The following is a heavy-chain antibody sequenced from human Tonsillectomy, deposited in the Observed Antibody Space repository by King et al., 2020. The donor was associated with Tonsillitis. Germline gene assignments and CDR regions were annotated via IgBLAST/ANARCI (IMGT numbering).Heavy chain of an antibody. CDR2: ISSSGSAL. J-gene: IGHJ4*02. V-gene: IGHV3-48*03. D-gene: IGHD3-10*01. CDR1: GFTFSSYE. Sequence: VQLVESGGGLVQPGGSLRLSCAASGFTFSSYEMNWVRQAPGKGLEWVSYISSSGSALFYADSVKGRFTISRDNAKNSLYLQMNSLRAEDTALYYCARYYASGTYLDYWGQGTLVTVSS. CDR3: ARYYASGTYLDY.